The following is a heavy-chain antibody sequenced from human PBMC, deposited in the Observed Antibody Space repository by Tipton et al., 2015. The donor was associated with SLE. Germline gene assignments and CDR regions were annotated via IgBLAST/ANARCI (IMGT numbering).Heavy chain of an antibody. CDR2: IYYSGST. Sequence: TLSLTCTVSGGSINNSYYYWAWIRQPPGKGLEWIGSIYYSGSTFNNPSLKSRVTISAVTSKNQFSLRVISVTAADTAVYYCARAGTGTAWGTFDIWGPGTMVTVSS. CDR1: GGSINNSYYY. V-gene: IGHV4-39*07. J-gene: IGHJ3*02. CDR3: ARAGTGTAWGTFDI. D-gene: IGHD1-14*01.